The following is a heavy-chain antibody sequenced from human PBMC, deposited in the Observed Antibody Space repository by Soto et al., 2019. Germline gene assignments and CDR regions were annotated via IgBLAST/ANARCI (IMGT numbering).Heavy chain of an antibody. Sequence: PGGSLRLSCAASGFTFSSYGMHWVRQAPGKGLEWVAVIWYDGSNKYYADSVKGRFTISRDNSKNTLYLQMNSLRAEDTAVYYCARDYYDGSGHVIDYWGQGTLVTVSS. CDR2: IWYDGSNK. V-gene: IGHV3-33*01. CDR3: ARDYYDGSGHVIDY. CDR1: GFTFSSYG. J-gene: IGHJ4*02. D-gene: IGHD3-22*01.